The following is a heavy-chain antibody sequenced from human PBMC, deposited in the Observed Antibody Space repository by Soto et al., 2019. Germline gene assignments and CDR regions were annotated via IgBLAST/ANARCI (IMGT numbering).Heavy chain of an antibody. D-gene: IGHD3-10*01. Sequence: QVPLVQSGAEVKKPGSSVTVSCKASGGTFSSYAIHWVRQAPGQGLEWMGGIIPMYGPAKYAQRFQGRVTIAAAESTTSVYMELTSLTSQATAVYYCARVTSMVRGVIDYWFDPWGHGTLVTVSS. CDR1: GGTFSSYA. J-gene: IGHJ5*02. CDR3: ARVTSMVRGVIDYWFDP. CDR2: IIPMYGPA. V-gene: IGHV1-69*01.